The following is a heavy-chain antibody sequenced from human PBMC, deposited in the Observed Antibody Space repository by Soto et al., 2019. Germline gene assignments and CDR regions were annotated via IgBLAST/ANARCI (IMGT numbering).Heavy chain of an antibody. CDR1: GYTFTYYG. D-gene: IGHD2-21*01. V-gene: IGHV1-18*01. CDR3: ARGGHKFLPPYNWFDP. CDR2: ISAYNGNT. J-gene: IGHJ5*02. Sequence: ASVKVSCKASGYTFTYYGISRVRQAPGQGLEWMGWISAYNGNTDYAQNLQGRVTMTTDTSTSTAYMELRSLTFDDTAVYYCARGGHKFLPPYNWFDPWGQGTLVTVSS.